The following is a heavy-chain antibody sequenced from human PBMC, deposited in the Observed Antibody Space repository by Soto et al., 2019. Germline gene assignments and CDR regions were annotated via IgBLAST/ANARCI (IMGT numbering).Heavy chain of an antibody. CDR3: ARIAVAKLYYYYYGMDV. D-gene: IGHD6-19*01. CDR1: GYTLTELS. J-gene: IGHJ6*02. CDR2: FDPEDGET. V-gene: IGHV1-24*01. Sequence: ASVKVSCKVSGYTLTELSMHWVRQAPGKGLEWMGGFDPEDGETIYAQKLQGRVTMTTDTSTSTAYMELRSLRSDDTAVYYCARIAVAKLYYYYYGMDVWGQGTTVTVSS.